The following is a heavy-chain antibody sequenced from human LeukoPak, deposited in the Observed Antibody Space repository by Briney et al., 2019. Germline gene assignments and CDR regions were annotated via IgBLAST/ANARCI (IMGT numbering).Heavy chain of an antibody. D-gene: IGHD3-10*01. CDR1: GITFSGYD. CDR3: ARVLPYGSGIQDH. J-gene: IGHJ4*02. Sequence: GGSLRLSCAASGITFSGYDMHWVRQATGKGLEWVSGIGTAGDTYYAGSVKGRFTISREDAKNSLYLQMNSLRAGDTAVYYCARVLPYGSGIQDHWGQGTLVTVSS. CDR2: IGTAGDT. V-gene: IGHV3-13*04.